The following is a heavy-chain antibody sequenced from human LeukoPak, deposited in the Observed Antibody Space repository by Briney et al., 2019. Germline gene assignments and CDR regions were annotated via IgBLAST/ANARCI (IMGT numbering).Heavy chain of an antibody. J-gene: IGHJ6*03. V-gene: IGHV3-23*01. CDR1: GFTFSSYA. Sequence: GGSLRLSCAASGFTFSSYAMSWVRQAPGKGLEWVSAISGSGGSTYYADSVKGRFTISRDNSKNTLYLQMNSLRAEDTAVYYCANLLRVYYYYYMDVWGKGTTVTVSS. D-gene: IGHD2-15*01. CDR3: ANLLRVYYYYYMDV. CDR2: ISGSGGST.